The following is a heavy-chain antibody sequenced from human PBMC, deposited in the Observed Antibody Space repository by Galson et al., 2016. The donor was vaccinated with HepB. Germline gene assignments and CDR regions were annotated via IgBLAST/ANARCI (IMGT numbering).Heavy chain of an antibody. V-gene: IGHV4-4*07. J-gene: IGHJ6*04. CDR2: IYSNGDT. D-gene: IGHD2-21*01. Sequence: ETLSLTCSVSGASISSYFWSWIRQAAGEGLQWMGHIYSNGDTKYNPSLETRVTMSVDTSKNQFSLNLSSVTAADTAVYYCAGTPHSAMDVWGKGTTVTVSS. CDR3: AGTPHSAMDV. CDR1: GASISSYF.